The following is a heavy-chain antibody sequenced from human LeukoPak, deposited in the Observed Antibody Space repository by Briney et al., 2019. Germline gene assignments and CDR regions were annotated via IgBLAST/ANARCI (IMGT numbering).Heavy chain of an antibody. Sequence: GGSLRLSCAASGFTFSSYEMNWVRQAPGKGLEWVSYISSSGSTIYYADSVKGRFTISRDNAKNSLYLQMNSLRAEDTAVYYCARDIKIAALFDYWGQGTLVTVSS. CDR1: GFTFSSYE. D-gene: IGHD2-15*01. V-gene: IGHV3-48*03. CDR3: ARDIKIAALFDY. CDR2: ISSSGSTI. J-gene: IGHJ4*02.